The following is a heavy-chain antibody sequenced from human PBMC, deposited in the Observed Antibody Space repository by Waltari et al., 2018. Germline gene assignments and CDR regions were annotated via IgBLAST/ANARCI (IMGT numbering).Heavy chain of an antibody. CDR1: GGSFSGYY. J-gene: IGHJ4*02. Sequence: QVQLQQWGAGLLKPSETLSLTCAVYGGSFSGYYWRWIRQPPGKGLEWIGEINHSGSTNYNPSLKSRVTISVDTSKNQFSLKLSSVTAADTAVYYCARHNTGWFGRLFDYWGQGTLVTVSS. V-gene: IGHV4-34*01. D-gene: IGHD3-10*01. CDR2: INHSGST. CDR3: ARHNTGWFGRLFDY.